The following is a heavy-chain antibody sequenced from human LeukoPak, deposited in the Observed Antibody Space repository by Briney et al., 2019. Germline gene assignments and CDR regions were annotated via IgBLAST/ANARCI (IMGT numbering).Heavy chain of an antibody. CDR1: GGSFSGYY. D-gene: IGHD6-19*01. CDR3: ARGRDSSGWRPSDFYYYGMDV. Sequence: SETLSLTCAVYGGSFSGYYWSWIRQPPGKGLEWIGEISHSGSTNYNPSLKSRVTISVDTSKNQFSLKLSSVTAADTAVYYCARGRDSSGWRPSDFYYYGMDVWGKGTTVTVSS. J-gene: IGHJ6*04. CDR2: ISHSGST. V-gene: IGHV4-34*01.